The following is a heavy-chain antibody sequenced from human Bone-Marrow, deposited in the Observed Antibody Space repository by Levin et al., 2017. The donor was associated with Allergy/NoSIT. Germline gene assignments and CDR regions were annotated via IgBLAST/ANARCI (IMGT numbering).Heavy chain of an antibody. CDR1: GFTFSSYG. CDR3: AKEGTPRVGNYFDY. D-gene: IGHD3-10*01. V-gene: IGHV3-30*18. J-gene: IGHJ4*02. Sequence: GESLKISCAASGFTFSSYGMQWVRQAPGKGLEWVGVISYDGKKKYYADSVKGRFTISRDNSKNTLYLEMNSLRVEDSALYYCAKEGTPRVGNYFDYWGQGTLVTVPS. CDR2: ISYDGKKK.